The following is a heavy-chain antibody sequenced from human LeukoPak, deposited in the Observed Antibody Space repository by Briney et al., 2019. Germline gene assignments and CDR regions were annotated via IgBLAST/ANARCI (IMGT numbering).Heavy chain of an antibody. CDR3: AREGVTMVRGVPDY. V-gene: IGHV3-48*01. CDR2: ISSSSSTI. CDR1: GFTFSSYS. Sequence: GGSLRLSCAASGFTFSSYSMNWVRQAPGKGLEWVSYISSSSSTIYYADSVKGRFTISRDNAKNSLYLQMNSLRAEDTAVYYCAREGVTMVRGVPDYWGQGTLVTVSS. D-gene: IGHD3-10*01. J-gene: IGHJ4*02.